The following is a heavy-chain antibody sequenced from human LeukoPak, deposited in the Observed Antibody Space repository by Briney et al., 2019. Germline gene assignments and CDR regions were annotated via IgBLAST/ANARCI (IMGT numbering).Heavy chain of an antibody. D-gene: IGHD6-6*01. V-gene: IGHV4-59*12. CDR3: ARRSKSIAARGSGYYYYYMDV. J-gene: IGHJ6*03. CDR2: IYYSGST. CDR1: GGSISSYY. Sequence: SETLSLTCTVSGGSISSYYWSWIRQPPGKGLEWIGNIYYSGSTNYNPSLKSRVPISVDTSKNQFSLKLSSVTAADTAVYYCARRSKSIAARGSGYYYYYMDVWGKGTTVTVSS.